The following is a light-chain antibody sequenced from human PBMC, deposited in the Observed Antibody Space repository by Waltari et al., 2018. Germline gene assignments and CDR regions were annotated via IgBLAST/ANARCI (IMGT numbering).Light chain of an antibody. J-gene: IGKJ1*01. CDR2: GAS. V-gene: IGKV3-20*01. CDR3: QQYDTTPET. Sequence: ETVMTQSPGTLSLSPGGRATLPCRASQALSRNRLAWYQQKPGQPPRLLIYGASSRASDVPDRFTGSGSGTDFTLTISRLDPEDFAVFYCQQYDTTPETFGQGTRVEVK. CDR1: QALSRNR.